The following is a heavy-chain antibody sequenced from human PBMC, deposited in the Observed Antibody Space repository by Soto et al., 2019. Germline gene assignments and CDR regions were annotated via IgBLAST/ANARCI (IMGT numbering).Heavy chain of an antibody. Sequence: SETLSLTCTVSGDSMSSSYWSWIRQPAGKGLEWVGRLYPSGSTNYNPSLRSRVTMSVDLSKNRFSLRLSSVTTADTALYYCARTTAVPNTLRSRYFFDYWGQGTLVTVSS. CDR1: GDSMSSSY. CDR2: LYPSGST. J-gene: IGHJ4*02. D-gene: IGHD4-17*01. CDR3: ARTTAVPNTLRSRYFFDY. V-gene: IGHV4-4*07.